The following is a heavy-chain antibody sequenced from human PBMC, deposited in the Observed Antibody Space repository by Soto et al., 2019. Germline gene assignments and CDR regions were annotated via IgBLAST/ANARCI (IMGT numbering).Heavy chain of an antibody. Sequence: HPGGSLRLSCAVSGFRFSSFVMTWVRQAPGKGLEWVSAISGGGESTYYADSVKGRFTIFRDNSKNTLYLQMNSLRAEDTATYYCAKLETVDTGHYWGRGTLVTVSS. V-gene: IGHV3-23*01. CDR3: AKLETVDTGHY. J-gene: IGHJ4*02. CDR1: GFRFSSFV. CDR2: ISGGGEST. D-gene: IGHD5-18*01.